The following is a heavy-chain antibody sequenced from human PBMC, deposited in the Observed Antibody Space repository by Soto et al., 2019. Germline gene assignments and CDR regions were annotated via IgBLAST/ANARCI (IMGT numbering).Heavy chain of an antibody. CDR2: ISYDGSNK. CDR3: AKEKLGYCSSNSCYDIDY. J-gene: IGHJ4*02. CDR1: GFTFSSYG. V-gene: IGHV3-30*18. D-gene: IGHD2-2*01. Sequence: GGSLRLSCAASGFTFSSYGMHWVRQAPGKGLEWVAVISYDGSNKYYADSVKGRFTISRDNSKNTLYLQMNSLRAEDTAVYYCAKEKLGYCSSNSCYDIDYWGQGTLVNVSS.